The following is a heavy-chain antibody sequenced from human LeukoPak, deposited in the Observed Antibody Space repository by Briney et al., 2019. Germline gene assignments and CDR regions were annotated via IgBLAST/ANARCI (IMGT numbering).Heavy chain of an antibody. J-gene: IGHJ5*02. CDR2: ISWNSGSI. Sequence: GGSLRLSCAASGFTFSNYWMHWVRQAPGKGLEWVSGISWNSGSIGYADSVKGRFTISRDNGKKSLYLQMNSLRAEDTALYYCAKGFGELLSNWFDPWGQGTLVTVSS. CDR3: AKGFGELLSNWFDP. V-gene: IGHV3-9*01. CDR1: GFTFSNYW. D-gene: IGHD3-10*01.